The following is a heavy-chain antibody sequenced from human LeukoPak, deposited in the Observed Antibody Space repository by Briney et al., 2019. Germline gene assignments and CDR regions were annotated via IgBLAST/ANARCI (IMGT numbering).Heavy chain of an antibody. V-gene: IGHV1-2*02. CDR2: INPNSGGT. Sequence: GASVKVSCKASGYTFTGYYMHWVRQAPGQGLEWMGWINPNSGGTNYAQKFQGRVTMTRDTSISTAYMELSRLRSDDTAVYYCARGVFFDWLLEEYNWFDPWGQGTLVTVSS. D-gene: IGHD3-9*01. CDR1: GYTFTGYY. CDR3: ARGVFFDWLLEEYNWFDP. J-gene: IGHJ5*02.